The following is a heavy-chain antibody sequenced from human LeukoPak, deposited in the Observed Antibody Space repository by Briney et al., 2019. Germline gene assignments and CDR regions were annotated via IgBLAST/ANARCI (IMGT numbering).Heavy chain of an antibody. Sequence: GGSLRLSCADSGFIFSSYWMTWVRQAPGKGLEWVANIKEDGSEKYDVDSVKGRFTISRDNAKNSLYLQMNSLRVEDTAVYYCARVFSWTYVGYWGQGTLVTVSS. CDR2: IKEDGSEK. CDR3: ARVFSWTYVGY. J-gene: IGHJ4*02. V-gene: IGHV3-7*01. D-gene: IGHD3/OR15-3a*01. CDR1: GFIFSSYW.